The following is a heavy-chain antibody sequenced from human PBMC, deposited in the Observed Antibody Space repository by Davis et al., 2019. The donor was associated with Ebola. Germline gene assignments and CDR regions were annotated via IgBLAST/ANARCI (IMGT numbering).Heavy chain of an antibody. V-gene: IGHV3-33*08. CDR3: ARRHSSSRAYCDH. D-gene: IGHD6-13*01. CDR1: GFHFNNYG. Sequence: PGGSLRLSCAASGFHFNNYGMHWVRQAPGQGLEWVAVIWDDGSDKYYADSVKGRFAISRDNSKNTLYLQINSLRAEDTAIYYCARRHSSSRAYCDHWGQGTLVTVSS. CDR2: IWDDGSDK. J-gene: IGHJ4*02.